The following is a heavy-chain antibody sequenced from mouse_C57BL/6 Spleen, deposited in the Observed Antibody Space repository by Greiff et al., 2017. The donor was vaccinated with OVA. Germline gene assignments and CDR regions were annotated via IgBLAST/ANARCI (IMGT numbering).Heavy chain of an antibody. CDR1: GFTFSSYG. V-gene: IGHV5-6*01. J-gene: IGHJ3*01. CDR3: ARDDYDGFAY. CDR2: ISSGGSYT. Sequence: DVQLQESGGDLVKPGGSLKLSCAASGFTFSSYGMSWVRQTPDKRLEWVATISSGGSYTYYPDSVKGRFTISRDNAKNTLYLQMSSLKSEDTAMYYCARDDYDGFAYWGQGTLVTVSA. D-gene: IGHD2-4*01.